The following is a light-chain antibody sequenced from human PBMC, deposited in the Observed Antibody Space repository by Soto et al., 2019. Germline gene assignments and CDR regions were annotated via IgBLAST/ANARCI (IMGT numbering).Light chain of an antibody. CDR2: GAS. CDR1: QSVSSSY. Sequence: EDVLTQSPGTLALSPGERATLSCRASQSVSSSYLAWYQQKPGQAPRLLIYGASSRATGIPDRFSGSGSGADFTLTISRLEPEDFAVYFCQRYGSSPRITFGQGTRLENK. CDR3: QRYGSSPRIT. J-gene: IGKJ5*01. V-gene: IGKV3-20*01.